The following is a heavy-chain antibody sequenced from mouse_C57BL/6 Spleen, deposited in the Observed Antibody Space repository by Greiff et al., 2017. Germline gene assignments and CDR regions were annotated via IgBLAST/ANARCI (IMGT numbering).Heavy chain of an antibody. CDR3: ARWDTTVVGGMDY. CDR2: IRNKANGYTT. V-gene: IGHV7-3*01. CDR1: GFTFTDYY. D-gene: IGHD1-1*01. J-gene: IGHJ2*01. Sequence: EVQRVESGGGLVQPGGSLSLSCAASGFTFTDYYMSWVRQPPGKALEWLGFIRNKANGYTTEYSASVKGLFTISRDNSQSILYLQMNALRAEDSATYYCARWDTTVVGGMDYWGQGTTLTVSS.